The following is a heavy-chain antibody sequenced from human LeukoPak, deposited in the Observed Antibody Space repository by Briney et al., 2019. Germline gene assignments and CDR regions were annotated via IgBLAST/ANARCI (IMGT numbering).Heavy chain of an antibody. D-gene: IGHD3-10*01. CDR1: GFTFSGHG. Sequence: QPGGSLRLSCAVSGFTFSGHGMHWVRQVPGKGLEWVASISGGGSDTYDEDAVKGRFTISRDNYKSTLSLQMNSLRAEDTAVYYCAKGGAYGSGSYCDYWGQGTLVSVSS. CDR3: AKGGAYGSGSYCDY. CDR2: ISGGGSDT. J-gene: IGHJ4*02. V-gene: IGHV3-23*02.